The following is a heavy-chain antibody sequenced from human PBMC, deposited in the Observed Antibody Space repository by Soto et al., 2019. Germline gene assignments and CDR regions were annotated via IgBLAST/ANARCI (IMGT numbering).Heavy chain of an antibody. CDR1: GGTFSSYA. CDR3: ARVQSGSYSGYYYCYGMDV. V-gene: IGHV1-69*06. J-gene: IGHJ6*02. D-gene: IGHD1-26*01. Sequence: GASVKVSCKASGGTFSSYAISWVRQAPGQGLEWMGGIIPIFGTANYAQKFQGRVTITADKSTSTAYMELSSLRSEDTAVYYCARVQSGSYSGYYYCYGMDVWGQGTTVTVS. CDR2: IIPIFGTA.